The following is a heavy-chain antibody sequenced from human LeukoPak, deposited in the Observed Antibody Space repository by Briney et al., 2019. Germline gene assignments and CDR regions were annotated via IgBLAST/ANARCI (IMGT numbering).Heavy chain of an antibody. V-gene: IGHV4-59*11. D-gene: IGHD1-26*01. Sequence: PSETLSLTCFVSGDSINSHYWNWIRQPPGKGLEWIGYISSSGSTNYNPSLKSRVTVSIDTSKNQFSLNLSSVTAADTAVYYCARATLVGYFSYFYMDVWGKGTTVTFSS. J-gene: IGHJ6*03. CDR1: GDSINSHY. CDR2: ISSSGST. CDR3: ARATLVGYFSYFYMDV.